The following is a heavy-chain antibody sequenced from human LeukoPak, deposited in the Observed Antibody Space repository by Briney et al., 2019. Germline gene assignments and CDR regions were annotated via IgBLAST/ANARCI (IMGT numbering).Heavy chain of an antibody. V-gene: IGHV3-30*03. CDR2: ISYDGSKQ. J-gene: IGHJ4*02. Sequence: PGGSLRLSCEASGFTFSSYWMHWVRQAPGKGLEWVAVISYDGSKQFYADSVKGRLTVSRDNSRNMLYLQMNSLRPEDTAMFYCARDWGYSFGYYFDHWGQGTLVTVSS. CDR1: GFTFSSYW. CDR3: ARDWGYSFGYYFDH. D-gene: IGHD5-18*01.